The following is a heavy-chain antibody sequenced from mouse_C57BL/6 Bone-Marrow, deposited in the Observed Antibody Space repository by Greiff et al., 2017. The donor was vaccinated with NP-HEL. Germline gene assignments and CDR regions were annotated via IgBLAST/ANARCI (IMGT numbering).Heavy chain of an antibody. CDR1: GYTFTDYN. V-gene: IGHV1-22*01. D-gene: IGHD1-1*01. Sequence: DVQLQESGPELVKPGASVKMSCKASGYTFTDYNMHWVKQSHGKSLEWIGYINPNNGGTSYNQKFKGKATLTVNKSSSTAYMGLRSLTSEDSAVYYCARHGSSYGGVDYWGQGTTLTVSS. J-gene: IGHJ2*01. CDR3: ARHGSSYGGVDY. CDR2: INPNNGGT.